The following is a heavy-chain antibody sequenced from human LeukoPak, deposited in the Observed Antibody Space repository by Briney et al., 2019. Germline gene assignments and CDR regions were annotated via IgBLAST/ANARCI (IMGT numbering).Heavy chain of an antibody. Sequence: SGGSLRLSCAASGFTFSDYYMNWIRQAPGKGLEWVSYISSSGSTTYYADSVKGRFTISRDNSKNTLYLQMNSLRAEDTAVYYCASPGSHCGGDCYSYYWGQGTLVTVSS. CDR1: GFTFSDYY. CDR3: ASPGSHCGGDCYSYY. CDR2: ISSSGSTT. V-gene: IGHV3-11*01. D-gene: IGHD2-21*02. J-gene: IGHJ4*02.